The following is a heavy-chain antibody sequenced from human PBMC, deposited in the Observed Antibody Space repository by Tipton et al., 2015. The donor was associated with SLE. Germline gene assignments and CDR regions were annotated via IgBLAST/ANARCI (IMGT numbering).Heavy chain of an antibody. CDR3: ARRGSIAARPGAFDI. J-gene: IGHJ3*02. Sequence: TLSLTCTVSGGSISSYYWSWIRQPPGKGLEWIGYIYYSGSTNYNPSLKSRVTISVDTSKNQFSLKLSSVTAADTAVYYCARRGSIAARPGAFDIWGQGTIVTVSS. CDR2: IYYSGST. CDR1: GGSISSYY. D-gene: IGHD6-6*01. V-gene: IGHV4-59*12.